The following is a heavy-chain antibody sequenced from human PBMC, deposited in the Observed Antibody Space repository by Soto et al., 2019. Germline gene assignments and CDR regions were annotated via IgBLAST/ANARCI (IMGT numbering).Heavy chain of an antibody. Sequence: GESLKISCKGSGYSFTSYWIGWVRQMPGKGLEWMGIIYPGDSDTRYSPSFQGQVTISADKSISTAYLQWSSLKASDTAMYYYARLGGDYYGSGSPLDYWGQGTLVTVSS. D-gene: IGHD3-10*01. CDR3: ARLGGDYYGSGSPLDY. J-gene: IGHJ4*02. V-gene: IGHV5-51*01. CDR1: GYSFTSYW. CDR2: IYPGDSDT.